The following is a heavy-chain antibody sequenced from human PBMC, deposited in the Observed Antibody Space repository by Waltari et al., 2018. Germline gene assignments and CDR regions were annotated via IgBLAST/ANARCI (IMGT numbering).Heavy chain of an antibody. CDR1: GVTGNSNY. CDR3: AGCRPLDFYFDY. CDR2: IYSGGST. Sequence: EVQLVESGGGLIQPGGSLRLSWPVTGVTGNSNYMSWVRQAPGKGLEWVSVIYSGGSTYYADSVKCRFTISRDNSKNTLYLQMNSLRAEDTAVYYCAGCRPLDFYFDYWCQGNLVTVSS. V-gene: IGHV3-53*01. J-gene: IGHJ4*02.